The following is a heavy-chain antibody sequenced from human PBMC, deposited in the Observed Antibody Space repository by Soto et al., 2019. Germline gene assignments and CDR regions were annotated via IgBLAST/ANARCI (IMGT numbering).Heavy chain of an antibody. CDR2: IYYSGNT. CDR1: GGSTSSDNY. V-gene: IGHV4-30-4*01. Sequence: SETLSLTCTVSGGSTSSDNYWSWIRQPPGKGLEWIGHIYYSGNTDYNPSLKGRLAISIDTSKNQFSLKLSSVTAADTAVYFCAREGGESSDGLYYFDSWGQGSLVTVSS. D-gene: IGHD3-16*01. CDR3: AREGGESSDGLYYFDS. J-gene: IGHJ4*02.